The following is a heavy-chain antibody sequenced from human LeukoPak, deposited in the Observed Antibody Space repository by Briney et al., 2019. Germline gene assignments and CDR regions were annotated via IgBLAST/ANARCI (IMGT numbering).Heavy chain of an antibody. J-gene: IGHJ6*02. CDR1: EFMFSDYW. D-gene: IGHD1-1*01. Sequence: GGSLRLSCAASEFMFSDYWMSWVRQAPGKGPEWVASINKDGSEEYYADSVKGRFTVSRDNAKNSLLLQMNNLRVEDTAIYYCATYDNWVAGDVWGQGTTVSVFS. CDR3: ATYDNWVAGDV. V-gene: IGHV3-7*01. CDR2: INKDGSEE.